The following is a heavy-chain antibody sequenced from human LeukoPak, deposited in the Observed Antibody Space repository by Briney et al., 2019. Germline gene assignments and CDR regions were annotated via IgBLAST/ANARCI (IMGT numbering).Heavy chain of an antibody. CDR2: IKQDGGEK. CDR3: ARRGYSYGYYMDV. V-gene: IGHV3-7*01. J-gene: IGHJ6*03. Sequence: GGSLRLSCAASGFTFSVYWMTWARQAPGKGLEWVANIKQDGGEKYYVDSVKGRFTISRDNAKNSLYLQMNSLRAEDTAVYYCARRGYSYGYYMDVWGKGTTVTISS. D-gene: IGHD5-18*01. CDR1: GFTFSVYW.